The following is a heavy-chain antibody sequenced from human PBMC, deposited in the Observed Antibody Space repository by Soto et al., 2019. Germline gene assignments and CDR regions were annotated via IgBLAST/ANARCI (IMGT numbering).Heavy chain of an antibody. Sequence: QVQLVQSGAEVKKPGSSVKVSCKASGGTFSSYAISWVRQAPGQGLEWMGGIIPIFGTANYAQKFQGRVTITADESTSTAYMELSSLRSEDTAVYYCARDLTIFGVENYYYGMDVWGQGTTVTVSS. J-gene: IGHJ6*02. CDR1: GGTFSSYA. V-gene: IGHV1-69*12. D-gene: IGHD3-3*01. CDR2: IIPIFGTA. CDR3: ARDLTIFGVENYYYGMDV.